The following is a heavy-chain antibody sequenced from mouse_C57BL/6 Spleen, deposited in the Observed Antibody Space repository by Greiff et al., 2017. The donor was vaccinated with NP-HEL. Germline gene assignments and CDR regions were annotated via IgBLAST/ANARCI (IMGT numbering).Heavy chain of an antibody. V-gene: IGHV3-6*01. CDR3: AREDALYAMDY. Sequence: ESGPGLVKPSQSLSLTCSVTGYSITSGYYWNWIRQFPGNKLEWMGYISYDGSNNYNPSLKNRISITRDTSKNQCFLKLNSVTTEDTATYYCAREDALYAMDYWGQGTSVTVSS. J-gene: IGHJ4*01. CDR2: ISYDGSN. CDR1: GYSITSGYY.